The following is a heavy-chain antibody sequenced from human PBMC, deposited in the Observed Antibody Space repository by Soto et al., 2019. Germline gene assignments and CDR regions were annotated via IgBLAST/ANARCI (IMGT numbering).Heavy chain of an antibody. CDR2: IYSGGST. J-gene: IGHJ6*04. Sequence: PGGSLRLSCAASGFTVSSNYMSWVRQAPGKGLEWVSVIYSGGSTYYADSVKGRFIISRHNSKNTLYLQMNSLRAEDTAVYYCARDVGYCSSTSCDVWGKGTTVTVSS. V-gene: IGHV3-53*04. CDR3: ARDVGYCSSTSCDV. CDR1: GFTVSSNY. D-gene: IGHD2-2*01.